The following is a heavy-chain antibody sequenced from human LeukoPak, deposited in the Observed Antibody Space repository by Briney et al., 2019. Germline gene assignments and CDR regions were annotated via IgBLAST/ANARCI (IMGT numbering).Heavy chain of an antibody. V-gene: IGHV3-48*03. CDR1: GFIFSNYE. CDR2: INPSGSTI. Sequence: PGGSLRLSCAASGFIFSNYEMNWVRQAPGKGLEWVSYINPSGSTIYYADSVKGRFTMSRDNAKNSLYLQMNSLRAEDTAVYYCAREMRNYFDYWGQGTLVTVSS. CDR3: AREMRNYFDY. J-gene: IGHJ4*02.